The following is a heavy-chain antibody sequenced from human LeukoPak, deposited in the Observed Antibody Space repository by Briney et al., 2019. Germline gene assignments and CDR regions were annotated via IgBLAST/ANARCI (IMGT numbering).Heavy chain of an antibody. D-gene: IGHD4-17*01. CDR3: ARGARSLAFDY. CDR2: INPSGGST. J-gene: IGHJ4*02. V-gene: IGHV1-46*01. Sequence: ASVKVSCKASGYTFTSYGISWVRQAPGQGLEWMGIINPSGGSTSYAQKFQGRVTMTRDTSTSTVYMELSSLRSEDTAVYYCARGARSLAFDYWGQGTLVTVSS. CDR1: GYTFTSYG.